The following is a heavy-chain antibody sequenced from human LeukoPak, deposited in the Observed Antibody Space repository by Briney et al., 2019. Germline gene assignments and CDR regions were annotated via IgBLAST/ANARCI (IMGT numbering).Heavy chain of an antibody. CDR1: GFTFSSYS. CDR2: ITAASSYI. J-gene: IGHJ4*02. D-gene: IGHD6-13*01. CDR3: ARPAAAIPPY. V-gene: IGHV3-21*01. Sequence: GGSVRLSCAAPGFTFSSYSMNWVRQAPGKGLEWVSSITAASSYIYYADSVRGRFTISRDNAKNSLYLQMNSLRAEDTAVYYCARPAAAIPPYWGQGTLVSVSS.